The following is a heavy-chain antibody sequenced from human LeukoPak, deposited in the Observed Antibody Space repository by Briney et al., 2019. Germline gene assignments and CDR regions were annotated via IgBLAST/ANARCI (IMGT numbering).Heavy chain of an antibody. CDR3: ARGCSAGTQHNWFDP. J-gene: IGHJ5*02. V-gene: IGHV4-59*01. Sequence: PSETLSLTCTVSGGSISGYYWSWIRQPAGKGLEWMGYIYYSGSTNYNPSLKSRVTISVDTSKNQFSLKLSSVTAADTAVYYCARGCSAGTQHNWFDPWGQGTLVTVSS. CDR2: IYYSGST. CDR1: GGSISGYY. D-gene: IGHD6-13*01.